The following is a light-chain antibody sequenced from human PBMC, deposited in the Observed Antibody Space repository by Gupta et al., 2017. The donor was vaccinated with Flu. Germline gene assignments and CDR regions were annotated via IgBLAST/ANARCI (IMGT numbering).Light chain of an antibody. CDR1: HSVRND. Sequence: EKVMTQFPATLSVSPGESATLSCRASHSVRNDLAWYQHKPGQAPRLLIYDASTRATGIPARFSGSGSGTEFTLTISGLQSEDLAVYYCQQYNSWPLTFGPGTKVDIK. CDR3: QQYNSWPLT. CDR2: DAS. J-gene: IGKJ3*01. V-gene: IGKV3-15*01.